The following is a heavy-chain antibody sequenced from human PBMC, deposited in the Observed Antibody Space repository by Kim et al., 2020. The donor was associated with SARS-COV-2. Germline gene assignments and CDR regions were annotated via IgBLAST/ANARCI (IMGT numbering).Heavy chain of an antibody. J-gene: IGHJ4*02. CDR2: IKSNTGGGTS. CDR1: GFTFSNGW. D-gene: IGHD2-15*01. CDR3: TTAGRSILYY. V-gene: IGHV3-15*01. Sequence: GGSLRLSCAATGFTFSNGWMSWVRQAPGRGLEWVGRIKSNTGGGTSEFAATVKCRFTIAKDNSKNTLYLLMHIVKTADTSEYYCTTAGRSILYYWGQGT.